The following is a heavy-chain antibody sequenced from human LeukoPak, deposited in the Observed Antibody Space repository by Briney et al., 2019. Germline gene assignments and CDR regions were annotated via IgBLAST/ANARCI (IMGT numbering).Heavy chain of an antibody. CDR2: VNPNSGGT. J-gene: IGHJ3*02. CDR1: GYTFTGYY. CDR3: ARDTVDTAMVVLNDAFDI. V-gene: IGHV1-2*02. Sequence: GASVKVSCKASGYTFTGYYMHWVRQAPGQGLEWMGWVNPNSGGTNYAQKFQGRVTMTRDTSISTAYMELSRLRSDDTAVYYCARDTVDTAMVVLNDAFDIWGQGTMVTVSS. D-gene: IGHD5-18*01.